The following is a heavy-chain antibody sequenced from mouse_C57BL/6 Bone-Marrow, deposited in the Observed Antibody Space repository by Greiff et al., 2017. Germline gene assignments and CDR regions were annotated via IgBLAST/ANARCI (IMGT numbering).Heavy chain of an antibody. D-gene: IGHD2-1*01. CDR2: IDPSDSET. J-gene: IGHJ2*01. CDR3: ARTSDGNYRQYFDY. CDR1: GYTFTSYW. V-gene: IGHV1-52*01. Sequence: QVQLQQPGAELVRPGSSVKLSCKASGYTFTSYWMHWVKQRPIQGLEWIGNIDPSDSETHYNQKFKDKATFTVDKSSSTAYMQLSILTSEDSAVYYCARTSDGNYRQYFDYWGQGTTLTVSS.